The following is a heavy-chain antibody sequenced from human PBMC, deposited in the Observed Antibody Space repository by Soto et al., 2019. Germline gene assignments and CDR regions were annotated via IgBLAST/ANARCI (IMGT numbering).Heavy chain of an antibody. Sequence: EVQLLESGGGLVQPGGSLRLSCAASGFTFSSYAMSWVRQAPGKGLEWVSAISGSGGSTYYADSVKGRFTISRDNSKNTLYLQMNSLRAEDTAVYYCANLHFMITFGGVTHKARGQGTLVTVSS. V-gene: IGHV3-23*01. CDR1: GFTFSSYA. J-gene: IGHJ4*02. CDR2: ISGSGGST. D-gene: IGHD3-16*01. CDR3: ANLHFMITFGGVTHKA.